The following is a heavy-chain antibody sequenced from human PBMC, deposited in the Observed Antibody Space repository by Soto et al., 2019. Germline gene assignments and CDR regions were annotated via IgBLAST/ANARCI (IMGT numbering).Heavy chain of an antibody. Sequence: EGSLRLSCAASGFTFSSHWMSWVRQAPGKGLEWVANIIQDGGDKYYVDSVEGRFTISRDNAKNSLYLQMNSLRAEDTAVYYCARALYGGTTTFDYWGQGTLVTVSS. CDR2: IIQDGGDK. CDR3: ARALYGGTTTFDY. CDR1: GFTFSSHW. V-gene: IGHV3-7*05. D-gene: IGHD2-2*02. J-gene: IGHJ4*02.